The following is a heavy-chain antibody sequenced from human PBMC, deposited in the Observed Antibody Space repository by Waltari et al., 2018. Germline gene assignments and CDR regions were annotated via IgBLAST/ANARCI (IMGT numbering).Heavy chain of an antibody. Sequence: EVQLLESGGDLVQPGGSLRLSCAASGFTFSSYAMSWVRQAPGEGLEWVSAISGSGGSTYYADSVKGRFTISRDNSKNTLYLQMNSLRAEDTAVYYCAKGGYSSGWYVDYWGQGTLVTVSS. V-gene: IGHV3-23*01. CDR3: AKGGYSSGWYVDY. CDR2: ISGSGGST. J-gene: IGHJ4*02. CDR1: GFTFSSYA. D-gene: IGHD6-19*01.